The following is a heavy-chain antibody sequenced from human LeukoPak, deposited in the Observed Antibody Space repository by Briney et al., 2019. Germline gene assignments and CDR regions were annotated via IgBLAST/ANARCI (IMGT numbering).Heavy chain of an antibody. CDR2: INHSGST. CDR3: ARGRPPGARWLQLGNWFDP. D-gene: IGHD5-24*01. CDR1: GGSFSGYY. Sequence: SETLSLTCAVYGGSFSGYYWSWIRQPPGKGLEWIGEINHSGSTNYNPSLKSRVTISVDTSMNQFSLKLSSVTAADTAVYYCARGRPPGARWLQLGNWFDPWGQGTLVTVSS. V-gene: IGHV4-34*01. J-gene: IGHJ5*02.